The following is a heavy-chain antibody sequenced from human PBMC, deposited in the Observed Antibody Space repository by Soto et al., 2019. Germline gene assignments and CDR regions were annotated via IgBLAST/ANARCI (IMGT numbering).Heavy chain of an antibody. Sequence: QVQLVQSGAEMKRPGASVILSCKASGYIFTTYSIHWLRQTAGQGLEWMAKVDPRDGSTGYAQKFRGRASMAWDTSTGTVSMEVSSLTSDATATYYCARVRSSGREFDYWGQGTQVTVSS. CDR2: VDPRDGST. D-gene: IGHD6-25*01. V-gene: IGHV1-46*01. CDR1: GYIFTTYS. J-gene: IGHJ4*02. CDR3: ARVRSSGREFDY.